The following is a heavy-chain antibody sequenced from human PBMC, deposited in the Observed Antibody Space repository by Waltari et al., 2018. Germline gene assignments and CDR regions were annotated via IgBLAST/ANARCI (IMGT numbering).Heavy chain of an antibody. V-gene: IGHV1-69*04. Sequence: QVQLVQSGAEVKKPGSSVKVSCKASGGTFSSYAISWVRQAPGQGLEWMGGIIPILGIANYAQKFQGRVTITADESTSTAYMELSSLRSEDTAVYYCARGGYCSGGSCPGDYYYMDVWGKGTTVTVSS. D-gene: IGHD2-15*01. CDR1: GGTFSSYA. CDR3: ARGGYCSGGSCPGDYYYMDV. J-gene: IGHJ6*03. CDR2: IIPILGIA.